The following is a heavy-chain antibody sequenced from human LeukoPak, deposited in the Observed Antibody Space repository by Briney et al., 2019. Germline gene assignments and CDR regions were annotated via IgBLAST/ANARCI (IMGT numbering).Heavy chain of an antibody. CDR1: GGSISSYY. CDR2: IYYSGST. V-gene: IGHV4-59*01. CDR3: ARDRYYYISGSYRLFDY. J-gene: IGHJ4*02. Sequence: SETLSLTCTVSGGSISSYYWSWIRQPPGKGLEWIGYIYYSGSTYYNPSLKSRVTISVDTSNNQFSLKLSSVTAADTAVYYCARDRYYYISGSYRLFDYWGQGTLVTVSS. D-gene: IGHD3-10*01.